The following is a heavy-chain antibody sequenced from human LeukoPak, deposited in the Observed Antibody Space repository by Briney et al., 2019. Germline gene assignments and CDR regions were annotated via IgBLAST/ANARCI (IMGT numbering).Heavy chain of an antibody. CDR1: GFTFSSYG. V-gene: IGHV3-33*01. CDR3: ASLIAVAGNVGY. D-gene: IGHD6-19*01. Sequence: GGSLRLSCAASGFTFSSYGMHWVRQAPGKGLEWVAVIWYDRSNKYYADSVKGRFTISRDNSKNTLYLQMNSLRAEDTAVYYCASLIAVAGNVGYWGQGTLVTVSS. CDR2: IWYDRSNK. J-gene: IGHJ4*02.